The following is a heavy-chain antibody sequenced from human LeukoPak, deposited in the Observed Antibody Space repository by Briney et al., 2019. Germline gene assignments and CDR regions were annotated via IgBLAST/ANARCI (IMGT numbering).Heavy chain of an antibody. CDR1: GFTFSSYD. D-gene: IGHD1-26*01. V-gene: IGHV3-48*03. Sequence: GGSLRLSCAASGFTFSSYDMNWVRQAPGKGLEWVSYISSSGSGSTKFYADSVKGRFTISRDSAENSLYLQMNSLRAEDTAVYYCASFSRRSYACTYWGQGTLDTVSS. CDR3: ASFSRRSYACTY. J-gene: IGHJ4*02. CDR2: ISSSGSGSTK.